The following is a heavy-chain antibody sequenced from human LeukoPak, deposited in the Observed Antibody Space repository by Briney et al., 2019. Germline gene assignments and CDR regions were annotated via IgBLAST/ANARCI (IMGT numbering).Heavy chain of an antibody. CDR3: ARVYLYTTGWSAAYYYFMDV. CDR1: TYISSDFG. D-gene: IGHD3-16*02. J-gene: IGHJ6*03. V-gene: IGHV1-18*01. Sequence: ASVKVSCKASTYISSDFGISWVRLAPGGGLEWMGWVSGDNGQTNYGHKFYGRVTMTMETSTNTASMGLRGLRSDDTAIYYCARVYLYTTGWSAAYYYFMDVWGKGTTVIVSS. CDR2: VSGDNGQT.